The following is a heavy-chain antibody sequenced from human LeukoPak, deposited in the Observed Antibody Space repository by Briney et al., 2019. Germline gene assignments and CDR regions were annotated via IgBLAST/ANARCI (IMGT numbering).Heavy chain of an antibody. CDR1: GFTFSSYG. Sequence: GGSLRLSCAASGFTFSSYGMHWVRQAPGKGLEWVAFIRYDGSNKYYADSVKGRFTISRDNSKNTLYLQMNSLRAEDTAVYYCAKDYLGGNTIFGVPRHYYYYYYMDVWGKGTTVTVSS. CDR2: IRYDGSNK. V-gene: IGHV3-30*02. J-gene: IGHJ6*03. D-gene: IGHD3-3*01. CDR3: AKDYLGGNTIFGVPRHYYYYYYMDV.